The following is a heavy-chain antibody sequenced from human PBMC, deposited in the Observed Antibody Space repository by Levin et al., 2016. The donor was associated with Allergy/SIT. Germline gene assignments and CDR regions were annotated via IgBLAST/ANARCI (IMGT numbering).Heavy chain of an antibody. CDR1: GYTFISYD. CDR3: ARVVPGKPEIHY. CDR2: MNPYSGNT. V-gene: IGHV1-8*01. Sequence: ASVKVSCKASGYTFISYDINWVRQATGQGLEWMGWMNPYSGNTGYAQNFQDRLTMTRNTSINTAYMELNSLRSEDTAVYFCARVVPGKPEIHYWGQGTLVTVSS. J-gene: IGHJ4*02. D-gene: IGHD4-23*01.